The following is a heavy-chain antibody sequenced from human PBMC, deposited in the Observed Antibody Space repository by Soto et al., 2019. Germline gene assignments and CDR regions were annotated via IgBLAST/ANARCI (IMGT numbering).Heavy chain of an antibody. J-gene: IGHJ3*02. CDR3: ATSLRLERSSDLAFDI. Sequence: EVQLVESGGGLVQPGGSLRLSCAASGFTFSSYDMHWVRQATGKGLEWVSAIGTAGDTYYPGSVKGRFTISRENAKNSLYLQMNSLRAGDTAVYYCATSLRLERSSDLAFDIWGQGTMVTVSS. CDR2: IGTAGDT. D-gene: IGHD1-1*01. V-gene: IGHV3-13*01. CDR1: GFTFSSYD.